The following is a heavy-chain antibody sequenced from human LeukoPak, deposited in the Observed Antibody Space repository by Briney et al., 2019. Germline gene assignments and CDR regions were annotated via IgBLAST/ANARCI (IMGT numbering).Heavy chain of an antibody. Sequence: SETLSLTCAVYDGSLSGYYWSWFRRPPGKGLEWIGEINHSGSTKYNPSLKSRVTISVDTSKNQFSLKLSSVTAADTAVYYCARHSGGYYYMDVWGKGTTVTISS. CDR3: ARHSGGYYYMDV. CDR1: DGSLSGYY. J-gene: IGHJ6*03. D-gene: IGHD5-12*01. V-gene: IGHV4-34*01. CDR2: INHSGST.